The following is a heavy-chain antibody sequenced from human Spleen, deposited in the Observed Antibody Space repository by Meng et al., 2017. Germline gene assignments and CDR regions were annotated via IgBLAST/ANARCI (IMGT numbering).Heavy chain of an antibody. CDR1: GGSISTSGYY. J-gene: IGHJ5*02. D-gene: IGHD6-19*01. CDR2: IGHSGIT. V-gene: IGHV4-39*01. CDR3: VRSSGWVRTGFDP. Sequence: QPQLQESGPGLVKPSGALYPTCSFSGGSISTSGYYWGWIRQPPGKGLEWIGSIGHSGITYYTPSLKSRVTVSIDTSKSQFSLKLTSVTAADTAVYYCVRSSGWVRTGFDPWGQGTLVTVSS.